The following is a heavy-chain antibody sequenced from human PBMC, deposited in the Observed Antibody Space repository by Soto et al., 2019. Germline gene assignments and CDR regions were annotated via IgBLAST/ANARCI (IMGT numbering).Heavy chain of an antibody. D-gene: IGHD5-18*01. CDR3: ARMQLWPPAKAYYYYGMDV. J-gene: IGHJ6*04. CDR2: IYYSGST. CDR1: GGSVSSGSYY. Sequence: KASETLSLTCTVSGGSVSSGSYYWSWIRQPPGKGLEWIGYIYYSGSTNYNPSLKSRVTISVDTSKNQFSLKLSSVTAADTAVYYCARMQLWPPAKAYYYYGMDVWGKGTTVTV. V-gene: IGHV4-61*01.